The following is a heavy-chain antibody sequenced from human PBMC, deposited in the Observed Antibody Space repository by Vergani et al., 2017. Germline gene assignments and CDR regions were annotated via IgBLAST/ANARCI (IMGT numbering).Heavy chain of an antibody. Sequence: EVYLVESGGDLVQPGGSLRLSCAASGFTFSSHSMNWVRQAPGKGLEWISYIGASGDAKYYSDSVKGRFAISRDNAENSLYLQLSSLRPEDKAVYYCAREEVGQWLNYFDFWGQGTLVTVSS. V-gene: IGHV3-48*01. CDR1: GFTFSSHS. CDR3: AREEVGQWLNYFDF. J-gene: IGHJ4*02. CDR2: IGASGDAK. D-gene: IGHD6-19*01.